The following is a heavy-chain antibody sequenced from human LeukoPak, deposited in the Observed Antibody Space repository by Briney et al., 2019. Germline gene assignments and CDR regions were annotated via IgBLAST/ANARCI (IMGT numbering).Heavy chain of an antibody. CDR3: ARILRYFDWLLGDYYGMDV. CDR1: GYTFTSHD. J-gene: IGHJ6*02. CDR2: MNPNSGNT. V-gene: IGHV1-8*01. D-gene: IGHD3-9*01. Sequence: ASVKVSCKASGYTFTSHDINWVRQATGQGLEWMGWMNPNSGNTGYAQKFQGRVTMTRNTSISTAYMELSSLRSEDTAVYYCARILRYFDWLLGDYYGMDVWGQGTTVTVSS.